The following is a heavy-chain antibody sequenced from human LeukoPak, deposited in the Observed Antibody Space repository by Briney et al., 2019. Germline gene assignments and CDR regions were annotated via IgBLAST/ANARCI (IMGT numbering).Heavy chain of an antibody. CDR1: GRTFSSYA. V-gene: IGHV1-69*13. CDR2: IIPIFGTA. Sequence: SVKVSCKASGRTFSSYAISWVRQAPGQGLEWMGGIIPIFGTANYAQKFQGRVTITADESTSTAYMELSSLRSEDTAVYYCCVIKTGTEYYYYYYMDVWGKGTTVTVSS. D-gene: IGHD1-7*01. J-gene: IGHJ6*03. CDR3: CVIKTGTEYYYYYYMDV.